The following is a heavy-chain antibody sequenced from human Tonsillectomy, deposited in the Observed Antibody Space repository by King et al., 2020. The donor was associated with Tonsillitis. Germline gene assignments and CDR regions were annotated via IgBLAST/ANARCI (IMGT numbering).Heavy chain of an antibody. Sequence: QLVQSGAEVKKPGASVKVSCKASGYTFTSYYMHWVRQAPGQGLEWMGIINPSGGSTTYAQKFQGRVTMPRDTSTSTVYIELSSLRSDDTAVYYCARAREYSTSSDYWGQGTLVTVSS. D-gene: IGHD6-6*01. CDR1: GYTFTSYY. CDR2: INPSGGST. CDR3: ARAREYSTSSDY. V-gene: IGHV1-46*03. J-gene: IGHJ4*02.